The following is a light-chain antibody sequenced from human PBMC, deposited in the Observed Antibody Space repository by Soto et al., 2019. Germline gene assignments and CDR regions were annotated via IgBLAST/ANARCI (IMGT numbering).Light chain of an antibody. CDR1: SSDVGSYNL. J-gene: IGLJ2*01. V-gene: IGLV2-23*02. CDR3: CSYAGGGTVV. Sequence: QSALTQPASVSGSPGQSITISCTGTSSDVGSYNLVSWYQQHPGKAPKVMIHEVNKRPSGVSNRFSGSQSDNTASLTISGLQADDEANYYCCSYAGGGTVVFGGGTKLTVL. CDR2: EVN.